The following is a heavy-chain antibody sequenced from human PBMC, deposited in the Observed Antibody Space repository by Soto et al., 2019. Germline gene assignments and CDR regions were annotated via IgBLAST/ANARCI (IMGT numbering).Heavy chain of an antibody. V-gene: IGHV3-73*01. CDR3: ARLGWELLGFDY. CDR2: FRTKINNYAT. CDR1: GFGFSGSV. Sequence: GGSLRHPCAPSGFGFSGSVILWVRQASGKRLIYIGRFRTKINNYATAYDDAVKARYTVSRDHSKNTAYLQMNSLKTEDTAVYYCARLGWELLGFDYWGQGP. D-gene: IGHD1-26*01. J-gene: IGHJ4*02.